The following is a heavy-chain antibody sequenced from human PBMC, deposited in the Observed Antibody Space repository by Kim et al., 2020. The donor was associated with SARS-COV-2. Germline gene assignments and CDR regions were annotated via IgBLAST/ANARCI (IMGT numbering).Heavy chain of an antibody. J-gene: IGHJ6*03. CDR3: ARANSSSWYGYYYYYYMDV. Sequence: GGSLRLSCAASGFTFNSYSMNWVRQAPGKGLEWVSYISSSSSTIYYADSVKGRFTISRDNAKNSLYLQMNSLRDEDTAVYYCARANSSSWYGYYYYYYMDVWGKGTTVTVSS. CDR1: GFTFNSYS. CDR2: ISSSSSTI. V-gene: IGHV3-48*02. D-gene: IGHD6-13*01.